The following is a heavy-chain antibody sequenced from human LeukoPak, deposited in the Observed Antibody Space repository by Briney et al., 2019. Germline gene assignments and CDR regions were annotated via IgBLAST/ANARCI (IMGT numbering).Heavy chain of an antibody. Sequence: SETLSLTCTVSGGSINGYFCTWLRQSAGAGLECIGRIHTSGTTYYNPSFKSRVSMSVDTSNNRFSLRLNSVSAADTAVYYCARDPAGHGRYFDYWGQGALVTVSS. CDR2: IHTSGTT. CDR3: ARDPAGHGRYFDY. J-gene: IGHJ4*02. CDR1: GGSINGYF. D-gene: IGHD1-14*01. V-gene: IGHV4-4*07.